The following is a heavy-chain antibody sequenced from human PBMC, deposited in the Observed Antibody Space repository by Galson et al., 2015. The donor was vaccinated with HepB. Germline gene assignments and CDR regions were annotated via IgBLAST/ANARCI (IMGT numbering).Heavy chain of an antibody. CDR1: GFTFSRYS. CDR3: VRERTRATEPYFDY. Sequence: SLRLSCAASGFTFSRYSMNWVRQAPGKGLEWVSSISSSSSYIYYADSVKGRFTISRDNAKNSLYLQMNSLRAEDTAVYYCVRERTRATEPYFDYWGQGTLVTVSS. V-gene: IGHV3-21*01. J-gene: IGHJ4*02. CDR2: ISSSSSYI. D-gene: IGHD2-8*01.